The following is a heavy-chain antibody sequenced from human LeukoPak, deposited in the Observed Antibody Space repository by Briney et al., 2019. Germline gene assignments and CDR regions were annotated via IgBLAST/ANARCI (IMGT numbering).Heavy chain of an antibody. CDR3: AKNRGNYYYFDY. V-gene: IGHV3-23*01. J-gene: IGHJ4*02. D-gene: IGHD4-11*01. CDR2: ISGSGGST. Sequence: PGGSLRLSCAASGFTFSSFAMSWVRQAPGKGLEWVSAISGSGGSTYYADSVKGRFTISRDNSKNTLCLQMNSLRAEDTAVYYCAKNRGNYYYFDYWGQGTLVTVSS. CDR1: GFTFSSFA.